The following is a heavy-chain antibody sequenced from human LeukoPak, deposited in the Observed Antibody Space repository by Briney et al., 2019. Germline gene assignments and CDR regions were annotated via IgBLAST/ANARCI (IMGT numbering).Heavy chain of an antibody. V-gene: IGHV3-11*01. D-gene: IGHD2-15*01. CDR2: ISSSGSTI. Sequence: KPGGSLRLSCAASGFTFSDYYMSWIRQAPGKGLEWVSYISSSGSTICYADSVKGRFTISRDNAKNSLYLQMNSLRAEDTAVYYCARFHAVGYYFDYWGQGTLVTVSS. J-gene: IGHJ4*02. CDR1: GFTFSDYY. CDR3: ARFHAVGYYFDY.